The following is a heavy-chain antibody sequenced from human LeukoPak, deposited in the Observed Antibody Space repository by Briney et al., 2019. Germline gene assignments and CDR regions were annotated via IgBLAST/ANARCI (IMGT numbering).Heavy chain of an antibody. J-gene: IGHJ6*02. Sequence: GGSLRLSCAGSRFTVTSSYMTSVPQAPGKRLECVSAIYGTGTTYYADYVTGRFTISRDSSSNTLHLQMNTLRAEDSAVYYCEREARYYDILTGYHNYSGVDVWGQGTTVTVSS. D-gene: IGHD3-9*01. V-gene: IGHV3-66*01. CDR3: EREARYYDILTGYHNYSGVDV. CDR2: IYGTGTT. CDR1: RFTVTSSY.